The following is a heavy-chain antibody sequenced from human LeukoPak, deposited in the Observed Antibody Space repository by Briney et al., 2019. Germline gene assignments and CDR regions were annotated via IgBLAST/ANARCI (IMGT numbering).Heavy chain of an antibody. CDR2: IKQNGSEK. V-gene: IGHV3-7*03. D-gene: IGHD4-17*01. Sequence: PGGSLRLSCAASGFSFSDYWMTWVRQAPGKGLEWVAHIKQNGSEKYYVDSIKGRFTTSRDNAKNLVYLQMNSLRAEDTAVYYCASNLQTDYGLDYYYMDVWGRGTTVTVSS. CDR1: GFSFSDYW. CDR3: ASNLQTDYGLDYYYMDV. J-gene: IGHJ6*03.